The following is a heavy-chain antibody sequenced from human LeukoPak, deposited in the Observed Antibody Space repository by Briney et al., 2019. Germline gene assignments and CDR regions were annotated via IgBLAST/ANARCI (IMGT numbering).Heavy chain of an antibody. V-gene: IGHV4-59*01. CDR2: AYHSGIT. D-gene: IGHD1-1*01. J-gene: IGHJ5*02. CDR3: ARHGGTFDP. Sequence: SETLSLTCTVSGDSISSYDWSWIRQPPGKGLEWIGYAYHSGITNYNPSLKRRGTISVDTSESQFSLRLSSVTAADTAIYYCARHGGTFDPWGQGILVTVSS. CDR1: GDSISSYD.